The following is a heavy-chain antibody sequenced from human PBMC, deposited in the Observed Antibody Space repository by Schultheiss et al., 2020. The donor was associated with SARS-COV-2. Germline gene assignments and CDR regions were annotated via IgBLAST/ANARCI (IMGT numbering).Heavy chain of an antibody. J-gene: IGHJ5*02. CDR1: GFTFSSYE. V-gene: IGHV3-48*03. CDR2: ISSSGSTI. D-gene: IGHD1-26*01. CDR3: ARVHLSGSYYAYNWFDP. Sequence: GGSLRLSCAASGFTFSSYEMNWVRQAPGKGLEWVSYISSSGSTIYYADSVKGRFTISRDNSKNTLYLQMNSLRAEDTAVYYCARVHLSGSYYAYNWFDPWGQGTLVTVSS.